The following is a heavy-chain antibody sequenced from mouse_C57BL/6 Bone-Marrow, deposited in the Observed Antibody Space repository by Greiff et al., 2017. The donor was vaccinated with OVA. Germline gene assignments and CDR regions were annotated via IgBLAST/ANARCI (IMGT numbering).Heavy chain of an antibody. J-gene: IGHJ3*01. D-gene: IGHD1-1*01. CDR1: GYTFTSYG. V-gene: IGHV1-61*01. CDR3: ARSNDGSSYEAY. Sequence: VQLQQPGAELVRPGASVKLSCKASGYTFTSYGMDWVKQTPGQGLEWIGNIYPAASETHYNQKFKGKATLTVDKSSSTAYLQLSSLTSEDSAVYDCARSNDGSSYEAYWGQGTIVTVSA. CDR2: IYPAASET.